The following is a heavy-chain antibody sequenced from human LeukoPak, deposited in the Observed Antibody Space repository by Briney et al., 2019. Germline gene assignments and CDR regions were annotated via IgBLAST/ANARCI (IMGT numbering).Heavy chain of an antibody. V-gene: IGHV3-23*01. CDR1: GFAFSTYV. CDR3: AKEESSSWYLY. CDR2: IGGSGNNI. J-gene: IGHJ4*02. Sequence: GGSLRLSCAASGFAFSTYVMNWVRLAPGKGLEWVSTIGGSGNNIYYADSVKGRFTISRDNSKNTLYLQMSSLRAEDTALYYCAKEESSSWYLYWGQGPLVTVSS. D-gene: IGHD6-13*01.